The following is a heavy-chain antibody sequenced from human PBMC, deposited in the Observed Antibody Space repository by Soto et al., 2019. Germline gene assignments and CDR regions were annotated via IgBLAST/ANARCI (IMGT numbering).Heavy chain of an antibody. CDR2: IYYSGST. CDR1: GGSISSYY. V-gene: IGHV4-59*01. D-gene: IGHD3-3*01. Sequence: SETLSLTCTVSGGSISSYYWSWIRQPPGKGLEWIGYIYYSGSTNYNPSLKSRVTISVDTSKNQFSLKLSSVTAADTAVYFCARAFSYDFWSGYYWFDPWGQGTLVTVSS. CDR3: ARAFSYDFWSGYYWFDP. J-gene: IGHJ5*02.